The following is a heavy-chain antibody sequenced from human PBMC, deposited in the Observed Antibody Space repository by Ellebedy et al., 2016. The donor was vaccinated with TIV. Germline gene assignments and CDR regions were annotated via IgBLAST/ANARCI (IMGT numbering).Heavy chain of an antibody. CDR2: INPSGDST. Sequence: AASVKVSCKASGYTFISYHMHWVRQAPGQGLEWMGKINPSGDSTVYAQKFRGRVTMTRDTSTSTVYMELSSLRSEDTAVYYCARGRLIGGFSLGLGYWGQGTPVTVSS. D-gene: IGHD3-16*01. V-gene: IGHV1-46*01. CDR3: ARGRLIGGFSLGLGY. J-gene: IGHJ4*02. CDR1: GYTFISYH.